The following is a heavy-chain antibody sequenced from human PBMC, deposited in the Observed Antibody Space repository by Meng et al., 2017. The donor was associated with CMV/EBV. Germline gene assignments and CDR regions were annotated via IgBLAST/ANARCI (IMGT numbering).Heavy chain of an antibody. Sequence: ASVKVSCKASGYTFTSYDINWVRQATGQGLEWIGWMNPNSGNTGYAQKFQGRVTITRNTSINTAYMELSSLRSEDTAVYYCARGRSSGYYNWFDPWGQGTLVTVSS. CDR2: MNPNSGNT. CDR3: ARGRSSGYYNWFDP. CDR1: GYTFTSYD. V-gene: IGHV1-8*03. J-gene: IGHJ5*02. D-gene: IGHD3-22*01.